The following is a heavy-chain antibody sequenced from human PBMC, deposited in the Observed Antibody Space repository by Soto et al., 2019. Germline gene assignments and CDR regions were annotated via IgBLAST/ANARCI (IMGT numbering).Heavy chain of an antibody. J-gene: IGHJ6*02. CDR1: GFNIDNYA. V-gene: IGHV3-23*01. Sequence: LRVSCAAFGFNIDNYALRWVRQAQGKGLEWVSAISSSGGGTYYADSVKGRFTVSRDNSKSTLYLQMNSLRADDSAVYQCGLHWLYSSGLDVWGQGTTVTVSS. CDR3: GLHWLYSSGLDV. CDR2: ISSSGGGT. D-gene: IGHD3-9*01.